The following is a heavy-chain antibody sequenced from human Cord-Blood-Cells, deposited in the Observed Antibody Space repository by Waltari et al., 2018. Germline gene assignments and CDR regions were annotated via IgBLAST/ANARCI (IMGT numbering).Heavy chain of an antibody. V-gene: IGHV3-15*01. CDR1: GFTFSNAW. CDR3: TTLENDYGDYGDAFDI. Sequence: AASGFTFSNAWMSWVRPAPGKGLEWVGRIKSKTDGGTTDYAAPVKGRFTISRDDSKNTLYLQMNSLKTEDTAVYYCTTLENDYGDYGDAFDIWGQGTMVTVSS. D-gene: IGHD4-17*01. J-gene: IGHJ3*02. CDR2: IKSKTDGGTT.